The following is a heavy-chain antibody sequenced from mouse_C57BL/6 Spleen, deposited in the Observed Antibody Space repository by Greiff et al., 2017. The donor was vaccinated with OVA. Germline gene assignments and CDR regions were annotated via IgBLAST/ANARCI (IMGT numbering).Heavy chain of an antibody. CDR3: ADYYYGSSGAY. CDR1: GYTFTSYG. V-gene: IGHV1-81*01. CDR2: IYPRSGNT. D-gene: IGHD1-1*01. Sequence: QVHVKQSGAELARPGASVKLSCKASGYTFTSYGISWVKQRTGQGLEWIGEIYPRSGNTYYNEKFKGKATLTADKSSSTAYMELRSLTSEDSAVYFCADYYYGSSGAYWGQGTLVTVSA. J-gene: IGHJ3*01.